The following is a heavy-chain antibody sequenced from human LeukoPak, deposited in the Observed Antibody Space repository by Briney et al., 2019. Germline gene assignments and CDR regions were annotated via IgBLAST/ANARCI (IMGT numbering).Heavy chain of an antibody. CDR3: ARVPMVRGVMEDWFDP. CDR1: GYTFTSYG. Sequence: GASVKVSCKASGYTFTSYGISWLRQAPGQGLEWMGWISAYNGNTNYAQKLQGRVTMTTDTSTSTAYMELRSLRSDDTAVYYCARVPMVRGVMEDWFDPWGQGTLVTVSS. V-gene: IGHV1-18*01. J-gene: IGHJ5*02. CDR2: ISAYNGNT. D-gene: IGHD3-10*01.